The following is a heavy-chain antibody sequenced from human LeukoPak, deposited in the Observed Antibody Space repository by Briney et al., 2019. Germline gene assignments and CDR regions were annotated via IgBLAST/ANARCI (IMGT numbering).Heavy chain of an antibody. V-gene: IGHV3-9*01. J-gene: IGHJ4*02. CDR3: AREGRDYDFWSGYYKPPGLGDY. D-gene: IGHD3-3*01. CDR1: GFTFDDYA. Sequence: PGRSLRLSCAASGFTFDDYAMHWVRQAPGKGLEWVSGINWSSGSIGYADSVKGRFTISRDNAKNSLYLQMNSLRAEDTAVYYCAREGRDYDFWSGYYKPPGLGDYWGQGTLVTVSS. CDR2: INWSSGSI.